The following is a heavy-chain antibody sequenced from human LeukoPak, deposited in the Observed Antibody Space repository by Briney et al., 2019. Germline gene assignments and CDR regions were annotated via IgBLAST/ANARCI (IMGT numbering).Heavy chain of an antibody. CDR1: GASISSFY. Sequence: SETLSLTCTVSGASISSFYWSWIRQPPGKGLEFIGYVYYTGSTNYTPSLESRVTISLDTSKNEFSLKMSSVTAAGTAVYYCARVPVYYGMDVWGQGTTVTVSS. V-gene: IGHV4-59*01. J-gene: IGHJ6*02. CDR3: ARVPVYYGMDV. CDR2: VYYTGST.